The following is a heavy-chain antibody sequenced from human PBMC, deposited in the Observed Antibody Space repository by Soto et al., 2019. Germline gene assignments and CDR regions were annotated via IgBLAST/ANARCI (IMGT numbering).Heavy chain of an antibody. J-gene: IGHJ6*02. CDR3: ARGAPYSSTYYGMDV. CDR1: GYTFTSYA. V-gene: IGHV1-3*01. Sequence: GASVKVSCKASGYTFTSYAMHWVRQAPGQRLEWMGWINAGNGNTKYSQKFQGRVTITRDTSASTAYMELSSLRSEDTAVYYCARGAPYSSTYYGMDVWGQGTTVTVSS. CDR2: INAGNGNT. D-gene: IGHD6-13*01.